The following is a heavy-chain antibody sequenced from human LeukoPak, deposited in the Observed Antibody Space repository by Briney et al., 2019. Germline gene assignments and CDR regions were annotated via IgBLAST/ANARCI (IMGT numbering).Heavy chain of an antibody. CDR1: GFTSSRYS. CDR2: ISSSSNYI. J-gene: IGHJ4*02. CDR3: ARAVAGPAGEYYFDY. D-gene: IGHD6-19*01. Sequence: GGSLRLSCAASGFTSSRYSMNWVRQAPGKGLEWVSSISSSSNYIYYTDSLKVRFSISRDNARNSLFLQMNSLRAEDTAVYYCARAVAGPAGEYYFDYWGQGTLVTVSS. V-gene: IGHV3-21*01.